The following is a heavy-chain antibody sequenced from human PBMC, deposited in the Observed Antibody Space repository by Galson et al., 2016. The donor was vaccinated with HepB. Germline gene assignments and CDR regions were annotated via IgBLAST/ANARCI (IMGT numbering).Heavy chain of an antibody. J-gene: IGHJ4*02. D-gene: IGHD1-14*01. CDR2: MYHSGVT. CDR3: ARSDVNRWLNF. CDR1: GGSISSHNW. Sequence: SETLSLTCDVSGGSISSHNWWHWVRQPPGKGLEWIGEMYHSGVTNYNPSLKSRVTILIDKSKNQLSLNLSSLTAADTAMDFCARSDVNRWLNFWGQGTLVTVSS. V-gene: IGHV4-4*02.